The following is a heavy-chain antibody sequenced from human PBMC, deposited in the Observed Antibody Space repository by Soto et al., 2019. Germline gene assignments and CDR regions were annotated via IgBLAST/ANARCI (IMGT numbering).Heavy chain of an antibody. Sequence: SVKVSCKASGGTFSSYAISWVRQAPGQGLEWMGGIIPIFGTANYAQKFQGRVTITADESTSTAYMELSSLRSEDTAVYYCARGNRDGYNSGFDYWGQGTLVTVFS. D-gene: IGHD5-12*01. CDR3: ARGNRDGYNSGFDY. J-gene: IGHJ4*02. CDR2: IIPIFGTA. CDR1: GGTFSSYA. V-gene: IGHV1-69*13.